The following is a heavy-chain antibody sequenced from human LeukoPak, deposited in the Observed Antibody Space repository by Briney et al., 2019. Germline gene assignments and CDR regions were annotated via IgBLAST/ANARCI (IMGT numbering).Heavy chain of an antibody. CDR2: IYTSGGT. D-gene: IGHD3-3*01. V-gene: IGHV4-61*02. J-gene: IGHJ3*02. Sequence: PSETLSLTCTVSGGSISSGSYYWSWIRQPAGKGLEWIGRIYTSGGTNYNPSLKSRVTISVDTSKNQFSLKLSSVTAADTAVYYCAMSVRFLEWLDAFDIWGQGTMVTVSS. CDR3: AMSVRFLEWLDAFDI. CDR1: GGSISSGSYY.